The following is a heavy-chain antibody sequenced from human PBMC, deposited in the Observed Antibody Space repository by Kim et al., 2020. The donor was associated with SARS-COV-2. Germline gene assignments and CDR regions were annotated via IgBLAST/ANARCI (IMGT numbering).Heavy chain of an antibody. J-gene: IGHJ1*01. CDR2: ISAYNGNT. V-gene: IGHV1-18*01. CDR3: AVLIYYDFWSGYYRPGYFQH. Sequence: ASVKVSCKASGYTFTSYGISWVRQAPGQGLEWMGWISAYNGNTNYAQKLQGRVTMTTDTSTSTAYMELRSLRSDDTAVYYCAVLIYYDFWSGYYRPGYFQHWGQGTLVTVSS. D-gene: IGHD3-3*01. CDR1: GYTFTSYG.